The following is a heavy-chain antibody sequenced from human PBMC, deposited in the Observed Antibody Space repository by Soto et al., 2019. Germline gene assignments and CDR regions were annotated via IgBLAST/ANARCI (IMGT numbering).Heavy chain of an antibody. CDR2: ISPNSGGT. V-gene: IGHV1-18*01. CDR1: GYTFRDHG. D-gene: IGHD5-18*01. Sequence: ASVKVSCKASGYTFRDHGITWVRQAPGQGLEWVGWISPNSGGTNYAQKFQGRVTITADESTSTAYMELSSLRSEDTAVYYCASSLGYSYGLADYWGQGTLVTVSS. CDR3: ASSLGYSYGLADY. J-gene: IGHJ4*02.